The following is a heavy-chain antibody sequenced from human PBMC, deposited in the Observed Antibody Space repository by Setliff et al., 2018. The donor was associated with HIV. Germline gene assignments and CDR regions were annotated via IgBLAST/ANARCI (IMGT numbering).Heavy chain of an antibody. CDR3: ARASRYCSRTSCHGDWFDP. CDR1: GYTFTTYS. V-gene: IGHV7-4-1*02. D-gene: IGHD2-2*01. Sequence: ASVKVSCKASGYTFTTYSMSWVRQAPGQGLEWMGWINTNTGNPTYAQGFTGRFVFSLDTSVSTAYLQISSLKAEDTAVYYCARASRYCSRTSCHGDWFDPWGQGTLVTVSS. CDR2: INTNTGNP. J-gene: IGHJ5*02.